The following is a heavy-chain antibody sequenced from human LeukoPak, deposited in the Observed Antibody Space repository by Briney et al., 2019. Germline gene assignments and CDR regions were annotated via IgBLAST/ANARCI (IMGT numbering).Heavy chain of an antibody. CDR3: KGSKLVVITRDHYMAV. J-gene: IGHJ6*03. D-gene: IGHD3-22*01. CDR2: IRHDGSNK. Sequence: GGSLRLSCAASGFTFSSYGMHWVRQAPGKGLEWVAFIRHDGSNKYYADSVKGRFTISRDNSKNTLYLQMNSLRAGDTAVYYWKGSKLVVITRDHYMAVWGKGTTVTISS. V-gene: IGHV3-30*02. CDR1: GFTFSSYG.